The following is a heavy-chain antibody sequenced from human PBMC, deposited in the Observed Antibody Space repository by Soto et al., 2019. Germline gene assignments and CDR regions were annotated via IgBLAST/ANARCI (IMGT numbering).Heavy chain of an antibody. J-gene: IGHJ4*02. CDR1: GFTFRNYS. V-gene: IGHV3-30-3*01. CDR2: ISFHGGNA. Sequence: QVQLVESGGGVVQPGRSLRLSCTASGFTFRNYSMHWVRQAPGKGLEWVAVISFHGGNAYSADSVKGRFTISRDNSNNTQYLEVNSLRAVYTAVYYCARPHLDFWSGYYIGGTLDYWGQGTLVTVSS. CDR3: ARPHLDFWSGYYIGGTLDY. D-gene: IGHD3-3*01.